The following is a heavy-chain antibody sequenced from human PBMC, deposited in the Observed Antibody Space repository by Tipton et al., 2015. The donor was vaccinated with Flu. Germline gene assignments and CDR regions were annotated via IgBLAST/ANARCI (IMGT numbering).Heavy chain of an antibody. J-gene: IGHJ4*02. V-gene: IGHV4-31*03. CDR3: ARDLSASGSLGY. CDR2: IHYTGST. Sequence: GLVKPSQTLSLTCTVSGDSISSNNYYWNWVRQNPGKGLEWIGYIHYTGSTYYNPSLKSRLTISVDTSKNQFSLRLTSVTAADTAVYYCARDLSASGSLGYWGQGTLVTVFS. D-gene: IGHD3-10*01. CDR1: GDSISSNNYY.